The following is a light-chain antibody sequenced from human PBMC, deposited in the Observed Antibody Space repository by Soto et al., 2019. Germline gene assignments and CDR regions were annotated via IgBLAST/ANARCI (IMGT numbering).Light chain of an antibody. Sequence: QSALTQPASVSGSPGQSSTISCTGTSSDVGGYNYVSWYQQHPDNAPKLMIYDVSNRPSAVSNRFSGSKSGNTASLASSGLQAEDEAEYYCSSYTSYATLDVFGTGTKLTVL. CDR1: SSDVGGYNY. J-gene: IGLJ1*01. V-gene: IGLV2-14*01. CDR2: DVS. CDR3: SSYTSYATLDV.